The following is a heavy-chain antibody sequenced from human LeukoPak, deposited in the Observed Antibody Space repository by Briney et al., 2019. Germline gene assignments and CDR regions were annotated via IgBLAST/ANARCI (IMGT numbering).Heavy chain of an antibody. J-gene: IGHJ4*02. CDR3: AAGACGSGYYPIDY. Sequence: TSVTVSCKASGFTFTSSAMQWVRRARGHRLEWIGWIVVGSGNTNYAQKFQERVTITRDMSTSTAYMELSSLRSEDTAVYYCAAGACGSGYYPIDYWGQGTLVTVSS. V-gene: IGHV1-58*02. D-gene: IGHD3-22*01. CDR1: GFTFTSSA. CDR2: IVVGSGNT.